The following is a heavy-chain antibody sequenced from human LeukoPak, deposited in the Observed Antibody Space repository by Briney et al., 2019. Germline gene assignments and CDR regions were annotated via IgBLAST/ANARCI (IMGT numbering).Heavy chain of an antibody. CDR1: GFTFSSYS. V-gene: IGHV3-21*01. Sequence: GGSLRLSCAASGFTFSSYSMNWVRQAPGKGLEWVSSISSSSSYIYYADSVKGRFTISRDNSKNTLYLQMNSLRAEDTAVYYCAKDVNLDYWGQGTLVTVSS. CDR3: AKDVNLDY. CDR2: ISSSSSYI. J-gene: IGHJ4*02. D-gene: IGHD2/OR15-2a*01.